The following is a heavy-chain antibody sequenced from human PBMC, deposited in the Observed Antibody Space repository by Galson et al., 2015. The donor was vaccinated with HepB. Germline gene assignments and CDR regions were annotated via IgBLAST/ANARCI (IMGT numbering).Heavy chain of an antibody. CDR1: GYTFTTYG. D-gene: IGHD1-26*01. CDR2: ISANNDNT. CDR3: ARPSLGRYYFDH. J-gene: IGHJ4*02. V-gene: IGHV1-18*01. Sequence: QSGAEVKKPGASVKVSCKASGYTFTTYGINWVRQAPGQGLEWMGWISANNDNTNYAQKFQGRVTMTTDTSTSTAYMELRSLRSDDTAVYYCARPSLGRYYFDHWGQGTLVTVSS.